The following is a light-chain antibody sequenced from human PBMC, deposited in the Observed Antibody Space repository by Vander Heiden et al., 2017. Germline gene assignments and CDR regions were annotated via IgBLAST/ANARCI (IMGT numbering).Light chain of an antibody. V-gene: IGLV6-57*02. CDR3: QTYDSNNWV. J-gene: IGLJ3*02. CDR1: SGSIASNY. Sequence: NFKLTQPHSVSESPGKTVTISRTASSGSIASNYVQWYQQRPGSAPTTVIYEDKYRPSGVPDRFSGSIDSSSNSAALTISGLKTEDEGDYFCQTYDSNNWVFGGGTKLTVL. CDR2: EDK.